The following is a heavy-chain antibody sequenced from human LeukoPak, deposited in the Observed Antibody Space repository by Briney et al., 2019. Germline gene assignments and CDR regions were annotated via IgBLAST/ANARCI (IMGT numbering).Heavy chain of an antibody. CDR2: ISIYKGNT. CDR1: GYTFTSCG. V-gene: IGHV1-18*01. D-gene: IGHD6-13*01. CDR3: ARDLGSQNWFDP. J-gene: IGHJ5*02. Sequence: ASVKVSYKSSGYTFTSCGITWVRQAPGQGLEWMGCISIYKGNTNYAQNLQGRVTMTSDTSTSTAYMELRSLRSDDTAIYYCARDLGSQNWFDPWGQGTLVIVSS.